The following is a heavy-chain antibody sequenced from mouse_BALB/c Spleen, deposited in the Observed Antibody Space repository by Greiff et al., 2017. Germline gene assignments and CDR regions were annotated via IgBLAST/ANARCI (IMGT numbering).Heavy chain of an antibody. CDR2: ISSGSSTI. D-gene: IGHD2-1*01. CDR3: AREYYGNYEAMDY. J-gene: IGHJ4*01. Sequence: EVKVEESGGGLVQPGGSRKLSCAASGFTFSSFGMHWVRQAPEKGLEWVAYISSGSSTIYYADTVKGRFTISRDNPKNTLFLQMTSLRSEDTAMYDCAREYYGNYEAMDYWGQGTSVTVSS. CDR1: GFTFSSFG. V-gene: IGHV5-17*02.